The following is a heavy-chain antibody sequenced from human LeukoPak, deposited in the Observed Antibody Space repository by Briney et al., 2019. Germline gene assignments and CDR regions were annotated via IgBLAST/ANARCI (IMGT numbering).Heavy chain of an antibody. D-gene: IGHD3-16*01. CDR3: ARDRLGGYLDY. CDR2: IWYDGSNK. Sequence: GRSLRLSCAASGFTFSSYGMHWVRQAPGKGLEWVAVIWYDGSNKYYADSVKGRFTISRDNSKNTLYLQMNSLRAEDTAVYYCARDRLGGYLDYWGQGTLVTVSS. J-gene: IGHJ4*02. CDR1: GFTFSSYG. V-gene: IGHV3-33*01.